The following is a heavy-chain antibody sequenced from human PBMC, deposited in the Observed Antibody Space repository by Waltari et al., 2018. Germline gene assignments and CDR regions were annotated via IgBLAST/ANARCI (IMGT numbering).Heavy chain of an antibody. CDR3: AVRVEMATTTFYYYYGMDV. J-gene: IGHJ6*02. CDR2: IIPIFGTA. V-gene: IGHV1-69*01. CDR1: GGTFRSYA. Sequence: QVQLVQSGAAVKKPGSSVKVSCKPSGGTFRSYATIWMRQAPGQGLEWMGGIIPIFGTANYAQKFQGRVTITADESTSTAYMELSSLRSEDTAVYYCAVRVEMATTTFYYYYGMDVWGQGTTVTVSS. D-gene: IGHD1-1*01.